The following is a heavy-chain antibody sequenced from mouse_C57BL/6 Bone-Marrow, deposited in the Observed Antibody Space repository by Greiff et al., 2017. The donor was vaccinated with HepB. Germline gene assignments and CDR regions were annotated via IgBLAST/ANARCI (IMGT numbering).Heavy chain of an antibody. J-gene: IGHJ2*01. D-gene: IGHD3-3*01. CDR3: ARWARVVTRAKAPLSQGFY. CDR2: IHPNSGST. V-gene: IGHV1-64*01. CDR1: GYTFTSYW. Sequence: QVQLQQPGAELVKPGASVKLSCKASGYTFTSYWMHWVKQRPGQGLEWIGMIHPNSGSTNYNEKFKSKATLTVDKSSSKAYMQLSSLTSEDSAVYYWARWARVVTRAKAPLSQGFYWGQGTTPTVAS.